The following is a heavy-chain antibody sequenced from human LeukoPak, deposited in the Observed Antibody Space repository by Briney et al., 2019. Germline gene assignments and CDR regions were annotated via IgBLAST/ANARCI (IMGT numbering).Heavy chain of an antibody. CDR2: IHVGNGHT. CDR3: GRVDGSGPNAPHDF. Sequence: GESLKISCKGSGYSFTNYWISWVRQAPGQRLEWMGWIHVGNGHTEYSQRFQGRVTITRDTPATTTYMELSSLRSEDTAVYYCGRVDGSGPNAPHDFWGQGSLVTVSS. J-gene: IGHJ4*02. CDR1: GYSFTNYW. D-gene: IGHD3-10*01. V-gene: IGHV1-3*01.